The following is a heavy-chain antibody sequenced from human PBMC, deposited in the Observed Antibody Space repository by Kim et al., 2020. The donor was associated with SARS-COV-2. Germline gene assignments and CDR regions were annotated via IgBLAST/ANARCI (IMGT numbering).Heavy chain of an antibody. CDR3: ARSSTSCYEFDY. D-gene: IGHD2-2*01. Sequence: YYNPSLKSRVTISVDTSKNQFSLKLSSVTPADTAVYYCARSSTSCYEFDYWGQGTLVTVSS. J-gene: IGHJ4*02. V-gene: IGHV4-39*07.